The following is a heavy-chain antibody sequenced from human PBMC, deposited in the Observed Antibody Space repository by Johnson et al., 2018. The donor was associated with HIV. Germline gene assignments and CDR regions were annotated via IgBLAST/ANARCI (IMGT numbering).Heavy chain of an antibody. J-gene: IGHJ3*02. V-gene: IGHV3-48*03. CDR1: GFTFSSYE. D-gene: IGHD6-13*01. CDR2: ISSSGSTI. CDR3: ARVQPRPRSIAAAGTNAFDI. Sequence: VQLVESGGGLVKPGGSLKVSCAASGFTFSSYEMNWVRQAPGKGLEWVSYISSSGSTIYYADSVKGRFTISRDNAKNSLYLQMNSLRAEDTAVYYCARVQPRPRSIAAAGTNAFDIWGQGTMVTVSS.